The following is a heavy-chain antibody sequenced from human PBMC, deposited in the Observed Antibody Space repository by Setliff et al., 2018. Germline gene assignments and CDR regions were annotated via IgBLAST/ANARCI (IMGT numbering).Heavy chain of an antibody. V-gene: IGHV4-4*07. D-gene: IGHD1-1*01. CDR2: IFGSGST. CDR1: RGSINSHY. J-gene: IGHJ4*02. CDR3: ARDRGSNNSPEDFDY. Sequence: PSETLSLTCTVSRGSINSHYWSWIRQPAGKGLEWIGRIFGSGSTNYNPSLKSRVTMSIDTSKNRFFLKVRSVTAADTAVYYCARDRGSNNSPEDFDYWGLGTLVTVSS.